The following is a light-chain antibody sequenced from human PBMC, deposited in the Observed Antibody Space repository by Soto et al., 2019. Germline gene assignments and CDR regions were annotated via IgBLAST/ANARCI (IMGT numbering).Light chain of an antibody. CDR3: QQYGSSPGT. CDR1: QTISSSY. V-gene: IGKV3-20*01. J-gene: IGKJ1*01. Sequence: VLTQSPGTVSLSPGQRATLSCRASQTISSSYLAWYQQIPGQAPRLLIYETSNRATGIPARFSGSGSGTDFTLTISSLEPEDFAVYYCQQYGSSPGTFGQGTKVDIK. CDR2: ETS.